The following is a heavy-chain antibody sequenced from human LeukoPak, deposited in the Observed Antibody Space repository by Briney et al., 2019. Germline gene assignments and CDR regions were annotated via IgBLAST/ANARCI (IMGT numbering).Heavy chain of an antibody. CDR2: ISYDGSNK. V-gene: IGHV3-30-3*01. CDR3: ATQDSVAPVAYYYYYMDV. D-gene: IGHD6-19*01. CDR1: GFTFSSYA. J-gene: IGHJ6*03. Sequence: PGGSLRLSCAASGFTFSSYAMHWVRQAPGKGLEWVAVISYDGSNKYYADSVKGRFTISRDNSKNTLYLQMNSLRAEDTAVYYCATQDSVAPVAYYYYYMDVWGKGTTVTVSS.